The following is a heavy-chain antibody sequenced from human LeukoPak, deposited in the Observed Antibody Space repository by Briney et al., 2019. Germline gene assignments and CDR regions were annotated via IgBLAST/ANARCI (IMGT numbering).Heavy chain of an antibody. D-gene: IGHD3-10*01. J-gene: IGHJ4*02. V-gene: IGHV3-48*01. CDR2: ISYSSRTI. Sequence: GGSLRLSCAASGFTFSSYSMNWVRQAPGKGLEWVSYISYSSRTIYYADSVKGRFTISRDNAKNSLYLQMNSLRAEDTAVYYCAREDITMVRGGDYFDYWGQGTLVTVSS. CDR3: AREDITMVRGGDYFDY. CDR1: GFTFSSYS.